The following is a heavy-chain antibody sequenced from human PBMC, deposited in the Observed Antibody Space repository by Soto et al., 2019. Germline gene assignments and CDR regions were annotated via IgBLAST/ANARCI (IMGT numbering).Heavy chain of an antibody. CDR3: ARNGYSSSSPILVY. J-gene: IGHJ4*02. D-gene: IGHD6-6*01. CDR2: INPDSGGT. CDR1: GYTFTGYY. Sequence: ASVKVSCKASGYTFTGYYMHWVRQAPGQGLEWMGWINPDSGGTNYAQKFQGWVTMTRDTSISTAYMELSRLRSDDTAVYYCARNGYSSSSPILVYWGQGTLVTVSS. V-gene: IGHV1-2*04.